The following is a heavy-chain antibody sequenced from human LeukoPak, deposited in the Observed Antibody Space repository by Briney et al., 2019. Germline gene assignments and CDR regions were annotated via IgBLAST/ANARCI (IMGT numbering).Heavy chain of an antibody. CDR3: VKGELLWFGELEVFDY. Sequence: GGSLRLSCSASGFTFSSYAMHWVRQAPGKGLEYVSAISSNGGSTYYADSVKGRFTISRDNSKNTLYLQMSSLRAEDTAVYYCVKGELLWFGELEVFDYWGQGTLSPSPQ. V-gene: IGHV3-64D*06. D-gene: IGHD3-10*01. J-gene: IGHJ4*02. CDR1: GFTFSSYA. CDR2: ISSNGGST.